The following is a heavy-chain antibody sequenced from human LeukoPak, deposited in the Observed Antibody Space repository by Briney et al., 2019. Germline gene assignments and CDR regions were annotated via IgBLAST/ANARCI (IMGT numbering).Heavy chain of an antibody. Sequence: SQTLSLTCTVSGGSISSGDYYWSWIRQPPGKGLEWIGYIYYSGSTYYNPSLKSRVTISVDTSKNQFSLKRSSVTAADTAVYYCAREHHSRTYYDFWSGYTGGWYFDYWGQGTLVTVSS. CDR3: AREHHSRTYYDFWSGYTGGWYFDY. D-gene: IGHD3-3*01. V-gene: IGHV4-30-4*08. CDR1: GGSISSGDYY. CDR2: IYYSGST. J-gene: IGHJ4*02.